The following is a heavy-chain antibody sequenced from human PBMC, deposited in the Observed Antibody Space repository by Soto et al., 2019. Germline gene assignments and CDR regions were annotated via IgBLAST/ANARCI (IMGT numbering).Heavy chain of an antibody. D-gene: IGHD6-13*01. V-gene: IGHV4-59*01. J-gene: IGHJ6*02. Sequence: SETLSLTCTVSGGSISSYYWSWIRQPPGKGLEWIGYIYYSGSTNYNPSLKSRVTISVDTSKNQFSLKLSSVTAAETAVDYCARGNSSSWPLPRKTGARKIGEQPPPAYYYYGMDVWGQGTTVTVSS. CDR1: GGSISSYY. CDR3: ARGNSSSWPLPRKTGARKIGEQPPPAYYYYGMDV. CDR2: IYYSGST.